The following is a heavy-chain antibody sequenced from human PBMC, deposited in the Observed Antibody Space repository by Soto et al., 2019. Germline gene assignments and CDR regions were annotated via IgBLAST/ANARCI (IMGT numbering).Heavy chain of an antibody. CDR1: GGSFSGYY. CDR2: INHSGST. V-gene: IGHV4-34*01. CDR3: ARKNGDYSPIQYYYYYMDV. D-gene: IGHD4-17*01. J-gene: IGHJ6*03. Sequence: PSETLSLTCAVYGGSFSGYYWSWIRQPPGKGLEWIGEINHSGSTNYNPSLKSRVTISVDTSKNQFSLKLSSVTAADTAVYYCARKNGDYSPIQYYYYYMDVWGKGTTVTVSS.